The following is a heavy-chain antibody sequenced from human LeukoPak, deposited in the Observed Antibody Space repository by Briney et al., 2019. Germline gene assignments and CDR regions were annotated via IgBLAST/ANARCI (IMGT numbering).Heavy chain of an antibody. Sequence: KTGGSLRLSCAASGFSFSSYAMSWVRQAPGKGLEWVSGISGSGSTYSADSVKGRFTISRDNSKNTLFLQMNSLRGEDTAVYYCARAMMVVANLWGVFDYWGQGTLVTVSS. D-gene: IGHD3-22*01. V-gene: IGHV3-23*01. CDR2: ISGSGST. J-gene: IGHJ4*02. CDR3: ARAMMVVANLWGVFDY. CDR1: GFSFSSYA.